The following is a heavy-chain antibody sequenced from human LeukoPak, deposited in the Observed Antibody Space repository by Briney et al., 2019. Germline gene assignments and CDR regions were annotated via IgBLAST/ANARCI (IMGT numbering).Heavy chain of an antibody. J-gene: IGHJ4*02. CDR3: ARDMDYRPIGSYYYDY. V-gene: IGHV3-30*04. Sequence: EGSLRLSCAASGFTFSSYAMHWVRQAPGKGLEWVAVISYDGSNKYYADSVKGRFTISRDNSKNTLYLQMNSLRAEDTAVYYCARDMDYRPIGSYYYDYWGQGTLVTVSS. CDR1: GFTFSSYA. CDR2: ISYDGSNK. D-gene: IGHD1-26*01.